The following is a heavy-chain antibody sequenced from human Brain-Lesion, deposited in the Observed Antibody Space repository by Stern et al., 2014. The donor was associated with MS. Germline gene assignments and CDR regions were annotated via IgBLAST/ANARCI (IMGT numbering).Heavy chain of an antibody. Sequence: VQLVQSGAEVKKPGASVKVSCKASGYTFIRYAMQWVRQAPGQRLEWMGRINGVDDKTKYSHKVQGRVTLTRDTSTHTVSLELSSLRSEDTAVYYCARDDHRDSSGHYAPFDYWGQGTRVTVSS. CDR1: GYTFIRYA. D-gene: IGHD3-22*01. J-gene: IGHJ4*02. CDR3: ARDDHRDSSGHYAPFDY. V-gene: IGHV1-3*01. CDR2: INGVDDKT.